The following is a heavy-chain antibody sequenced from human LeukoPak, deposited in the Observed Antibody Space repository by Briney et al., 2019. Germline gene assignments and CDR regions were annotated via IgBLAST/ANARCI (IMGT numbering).Heavy chain of an antibody. Sequence: GGSLRLSCTASGFTFSGRWMHWVRQAPGKGLMWVSLIKPDGSGANYADSVKGRFTISRDNAKNSLYLQMNSLRAEDTAVYYCARGFWYYDILTGYLHWGQGTLVTVSS. V-gene: IGHV3-74*01. CDR2: IKPDGSGA. CDR3: ARGFWYYDILTGYLH. D-gene: IGHD3-9*01. J-gene: IGHJ4*02. CDR1: GFTFSGRW.